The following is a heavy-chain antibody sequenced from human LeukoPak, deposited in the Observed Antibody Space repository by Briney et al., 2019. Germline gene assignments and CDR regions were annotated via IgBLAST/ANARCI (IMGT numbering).Heavy chain of an antibody. D-gene: IGHD6-13*01. Sequence: PAGPLTLSCSTPRFIFSNYPIHCVRHPPGKHLESHTGITSNDNSTNYADSVKGRFTISRDNSKNTLSLHMSSLRAEDTAVYYREKDQGEYSSPWYHFDSWGQGTLATVSS. CDR2: ITSNDNST. CDR1: RFIFSNYP. V-gene: IGHV3-64D*06. CDR3: EKDQGEYSSPWYHFDS. J-gene: IGHJ4*02.